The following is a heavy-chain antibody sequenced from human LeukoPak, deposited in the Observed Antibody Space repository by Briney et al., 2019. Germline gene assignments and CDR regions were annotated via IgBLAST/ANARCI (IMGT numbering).Heavy chain of an antibody. CDR3: ARVVSGSPNYYYYYMDV. D-gene: IGHD1-26*01. CDR1: GFTVSSNY. J-gene: IGHJ6*03. Sequence: GGSLRLSCAASGFTVSSNYMSWVRQAPGKGLEWVSVIYSGGSTYYADSVKGRFTISRDNSKNTLYLQMNSLRAEDTAVYYCARVVSGSPNYYYYYMDVWGKGTTVTVSS. V-gene: IGHV3-53*01. CDR2: IYSGGST.